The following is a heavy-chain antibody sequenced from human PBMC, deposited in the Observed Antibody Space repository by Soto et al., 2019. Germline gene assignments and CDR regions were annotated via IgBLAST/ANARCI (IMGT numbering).Heavy chain of an antibody. CDR1: GFTFSSYG. Sequence: QVQLVESGGGVVQPGRSLRLSCAASGFTFSSYGMHWVRQAPGKGLEWVAVISYDGSNKYYADSVKGRFTISRDNSKNPLYLQMNSLRAEDTAVYYGEKGPAIVLVPAAMNYYYGMDVWGQGTTVTVSS. CDR3: EKGPAIVLVPAAMNYYYGMDV. D-gene: IGHD2-2*01. J-gene: IGHJ6*02. V-gene: IGHV3-30*18. CDR2: ISYDGSNK.